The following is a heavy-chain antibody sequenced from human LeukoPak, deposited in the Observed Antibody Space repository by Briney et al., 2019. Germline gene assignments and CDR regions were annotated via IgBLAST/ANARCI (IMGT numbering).Heavy chain of an antibody. Sequence: PGGSLRLSCAASGFTFSSYATSWVRQAPGKGLEWVSAISGSGGSTYYADSVKGRFTISRDNSKNTLYLQMNSLRAEDTAVYYCAKTIAAAGYYFDHWGQGTLVTVSS. CDR2: ISGSGGST. D-gene: IGHD6-13*01. V-gene: IGHV3-23*01. CDR1: GFTFSSYA. J-gene: IGHJ4*02. CDR3: AKTIAAAGYYFDH.